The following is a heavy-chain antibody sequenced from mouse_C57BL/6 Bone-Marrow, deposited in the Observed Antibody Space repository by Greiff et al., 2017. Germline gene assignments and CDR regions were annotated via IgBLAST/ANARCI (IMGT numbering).Heavy chain of an antibody. CDR2: ISDGGSNT. D-gene: IGHD2-4*01. V-gene: IGHV5-4*01. CDR1: GYTFSSYA. Sequence: LDPGGGLVKPGGSLKLSCAASGYTFSSYAMSWVRQTPEKRLEWVATISDGGSNTYYPDNVKGRVTISRDNAKNTLYLQMSHLKSEVTAMDFCESMITTYGVDYWGQGTSVTVSS. J-gene: IGHJ4*01. CDR3: ESMITTYGVDY.